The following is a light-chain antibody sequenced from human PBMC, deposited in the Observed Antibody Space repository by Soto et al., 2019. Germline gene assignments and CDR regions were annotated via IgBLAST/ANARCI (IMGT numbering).Light chain of an antibody. J-gene: IGKJ2*01. CDR3: QEYKSAT. V-gene: IGKV1-5*01. CDR2: DAS. Sequence: DIQMTQSPSTLSASVGDRVTITCRASQSISDWLAWYQQIPGRAPKLLIYDASTLQSGVPSRFSGSGSGIEFILTISSLQPDDSATYYCQEYKSATFGQGTKLQIK. CDR1: QSISDW.